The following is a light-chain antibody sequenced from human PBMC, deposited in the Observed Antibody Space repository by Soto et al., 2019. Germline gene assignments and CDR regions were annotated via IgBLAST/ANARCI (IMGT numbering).Light chain of an antibody. CDR3: QQYNDWPRT. CDR2: GAF. J-gene: IGKJ1*01. V-gene: IGKV3-15*01. CDR1: QSVSSY. Sequence: EIVMTQSPATLSVSPGERATLSCRASQSVSSYLAWYQQKPGQAPRLLIYGAFTRATGMPARFSGSGSGTEFTLTISSLQYEDFAVYYCQQYNDWPRTFGQGTKVEIK.